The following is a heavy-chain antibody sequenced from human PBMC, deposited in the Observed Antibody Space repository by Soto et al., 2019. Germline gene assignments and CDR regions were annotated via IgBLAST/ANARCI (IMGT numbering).Heavy chain of an antibody. CDR3: VWFAKVSDGMDV. Sequence: GGSLRLSCAASGFTFRDSSMHWVRQASGRGLEWVGRIRSKATSYATAYAASFKGRFTISRDDSMNTAYLQMNSLKTDDTAVYYCVWFAKVSDGMDVWGQGTTVTVSS. V-gene: IGHV3-73*01. CDR1: GFTFRDSS. D-gene: IGHD3-10*01. CDR2: IRSKATSYAT. J-gene: IGHJ6*02.